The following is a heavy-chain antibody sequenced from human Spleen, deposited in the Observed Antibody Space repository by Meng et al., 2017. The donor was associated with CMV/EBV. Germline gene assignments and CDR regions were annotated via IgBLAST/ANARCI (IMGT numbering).Heavy chain of an antibody. V-gene: IGHV3-21*01. D-gene: IGHD2-15*01. CDR1: GFTFSSYS. CDR2: ISSSSSYI. Sequence: GESLKISCAASGFTFSSYSMNWVRQAPGKGLEWVSSISSSSSYIYYADSVKGRFTISRDNAKNSLYLQMNSLRAEDTAVYYCARGYCSGGSCSNWGQGTLVTVSS. CDR3: ARGYCSGGSCSN. J-gene: IGHJ4*02.